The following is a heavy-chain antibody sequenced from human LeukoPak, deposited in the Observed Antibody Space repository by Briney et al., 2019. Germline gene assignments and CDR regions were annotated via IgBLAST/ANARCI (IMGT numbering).Heavy chain of an antibody. CDR3: AKGGAAADNYWYFDL. J-gene: IGHJ2*01. D-gene: IGHD6-13*01. Sequence: TGGSLRLSCSASGFTFDDYAMHWVRQAPGKGLEWVSGISWNSGNITYGDSVKGRFTISRDNAKNSLYLQMNSLRTEDTALYYCAKGGAAADNYWYFDLWGRGTLVTVPS. CDR1: GFTFDDYA. V-gene: IGHV3-9*01. CDR2: ISWNSGNI.